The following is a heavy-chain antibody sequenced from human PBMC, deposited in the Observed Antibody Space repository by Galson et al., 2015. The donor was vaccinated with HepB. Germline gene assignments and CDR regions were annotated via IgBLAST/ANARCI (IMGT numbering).Heavy chain of an antibody. V-gene: IGHV1-18*01. J-gene: IGHJ5*02. D-gene: IGHD2-15*01. CDR2: ISAYNGDT. CDR1: GYTFTNYG. CDR3: ARDPAVIVEAAMSWFDP. Sequence: SVKVSCKASGYTFTNYGITWVRQAPGQGLEWMGWISAYNGDTKYAQNVQGRVTMTTDTSTSTAYMELRSLTSDDTAVYYCARDPAVIVEAAMSWFDPWGQGTLVTVSS.